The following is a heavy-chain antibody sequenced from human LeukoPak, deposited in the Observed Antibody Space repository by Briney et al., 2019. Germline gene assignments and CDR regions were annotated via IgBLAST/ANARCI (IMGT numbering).Heavy chain of an antibody. Sequence: GGSLRLSCAVSGFTFSSYWMSWVRQAPGKGLEWVANINQDGSEKYYVDSMKGRFTISRDNAKNSLYLQMNSLRAGDTAVYYCAKDLGYSTGWYAFDYWGQGTLVTVSS. CDR3: AKDLGYSTGWYAFDY. CDR2: INQDGSEK. CDR1: GFTFSSYW. J-gene: IGHJ4*02. V-gene: IGHV3-7*03. D-gene: IGHD6-19*01.